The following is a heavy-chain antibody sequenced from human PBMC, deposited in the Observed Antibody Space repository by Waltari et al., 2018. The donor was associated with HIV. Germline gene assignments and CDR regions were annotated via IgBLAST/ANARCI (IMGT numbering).Heavy chain of an antibody. Sequence: QLQLQESGPGLVKPSETLSITCTVSGGSISSSSYYWGWIRQPPGKGLEWIGSIYYSGSTYYNPSLKSRVTISVDTSKNQFSLKLSSVTAADTAVYYCAREHVGATLELFDYWGQGTLVTVSS. CDR1: GGSISSSSYY. CDR3: AREHVGATLELFDY. V-gene: IGHV4-39*07. D-gene: IGHD1-26*01. J-gene: IGHJ4*02. CDR2: IYYSGST.